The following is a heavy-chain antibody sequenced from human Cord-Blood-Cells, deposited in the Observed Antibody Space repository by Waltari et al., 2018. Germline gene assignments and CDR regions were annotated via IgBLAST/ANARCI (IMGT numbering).Heavy chain of an antibody. CDR1: GGSFSGYY. V-gene: IGHV4-34*01. CDR2: INHSGST. J-gene: IGHJ6*02. CDR3: ARVYYDYVYGMDV. D-gene: IGHD3-16*01. Sequence: QVQLQQWGAGLLKPSETLSLTCAVYGGSFSGYYWSWIRQPPGKGLEWIGEINHSGSTNYNPSLKSRVTRSVDTSKNQFSLKLSSVTAADTAVYYCARVYYDYVYGMDVWGQGTTVTVSS.